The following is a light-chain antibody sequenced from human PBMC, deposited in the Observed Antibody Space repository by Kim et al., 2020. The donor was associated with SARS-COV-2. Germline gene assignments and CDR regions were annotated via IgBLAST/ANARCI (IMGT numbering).Light chain of an antibody. CDR3: QQYGIAPPYT. Sequence: SPGERATLSRRTSQSVCSHCLAWYQQKPGQAPRLLIYSVSNRATGIPDRFSGSGSGTDFTLTISRLEPEDFAVYYCQQYGIAPPYTCGQGTKLEI. V-gene: IGKV3-20*01. J-gene: IGKJ2*01. CDR2: SVS. CDR1: QSVCSHC.